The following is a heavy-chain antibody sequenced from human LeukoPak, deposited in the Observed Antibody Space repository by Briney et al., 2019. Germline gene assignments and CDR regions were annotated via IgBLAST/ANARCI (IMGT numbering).Heavy chain of an antibody. CDR2: ISGSGGGT. V-gene: IGHV3-23*01. CDR1: GFTFSSYA. Sequence: GGSLRLSCAASGFTFSSYAMSWVRQAPGKGLEWVSAISGSGGGTYYADSVKGRFTISRDNSKNTLYLQMNSLRAEDTAVYYCARDDFWSGYTHPFFDYWGQGTLVTVSS. J-gene: IGHJ4*02. CDR3: ARDDFWSGYTHPFFDY. D-gene: IGHD3-3*01.